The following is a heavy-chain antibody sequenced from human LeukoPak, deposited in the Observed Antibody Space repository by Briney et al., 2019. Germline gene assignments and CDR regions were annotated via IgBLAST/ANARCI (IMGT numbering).Heavy chain of an antibody. D-gene: IGHD3-22*01. CDR2: IIPIFGTA. CDR1: GGTFSSYA. Sequence: ASVKVSCKASGGTFSSYAISWVRQAPGQGLEWMGGIIPIFGTANYAQKFQGRVTITADESTSTAYMELSSLRSEDTAVYYCARATYYYDGSGYYFSGYFDYWGQGTLVTASS. V-gene: IGHV1-69*01. CDR3: ARATYYYDGSGYYFSGYFDY. J-gene: IGHJ4*02.